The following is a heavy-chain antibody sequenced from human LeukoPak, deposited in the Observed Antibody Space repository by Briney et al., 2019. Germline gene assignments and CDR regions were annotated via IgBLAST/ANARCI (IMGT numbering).Heavy chain of an antibody. CDR2: ISYDGSNK. J-gene: IGHJ4*02. CDR3: ARGGWGIAAAGTPGD. D-gene: IGHD6-13*01. CDR1: GFTFSSYA. Sequence: PGGSPRLSCAASGFTFSSYAMHWVRQAPGKGLEWAAVISYDGSNKYYADSVKGRFTISRDNSRNTLYLQMNSLRAEDTAVYYCARGGWGIAAAGTPGDWGQGTLVTVSS. V-gene: IGHV3-30*04.